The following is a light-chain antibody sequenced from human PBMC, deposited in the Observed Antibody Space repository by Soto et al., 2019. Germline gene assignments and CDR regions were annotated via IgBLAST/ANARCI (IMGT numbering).Light chain of an antibody. CDR2: KAS. V-gene: IGKV1-5*03. J-gene: IGKJ1*01. Sequence: DIHMTQSPSTLSASVGDRVTITCRANQSINMWLAWYQQKPGKAPKLLIQKASSLESGVPSRFSGGGSGTEFTLTISSLKPDDFATYYCQQYDRSSRTFGQGTQVDIK. CDR3: QQYDRSSRT. CDR1: QSINMW.